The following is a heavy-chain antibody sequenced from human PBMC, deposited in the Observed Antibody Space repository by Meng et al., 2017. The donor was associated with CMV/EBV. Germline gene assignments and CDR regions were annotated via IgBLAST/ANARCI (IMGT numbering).Heavy chain of an antibody. D-gene: IGHD6-13*01. CDR2: INHSGST. Sequence: QVQRSRGGVGQFTPSLTLSLPCAGSGRSFSGYYWSWIRQPPGKGLEWIGEINHSGSTNYNPSLKSRVTISVDTSKNQFSLKLSSVTAADTAVYYCARGGIAAAGPFDYWGQGTLVTVSS. CDR1: GRSFSGYY. V-gene: IGHV4-34*01. CDR3: ARGGIAAAGPFDY. J-gene: IGHJ4*02.